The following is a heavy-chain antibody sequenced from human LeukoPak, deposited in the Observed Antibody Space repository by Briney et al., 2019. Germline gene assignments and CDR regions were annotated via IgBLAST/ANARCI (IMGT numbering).Heavy chain of an antibody. CDR2: IYPGDSDI. J-gene: IGHJ4*02. D-gene: IGHD1-26*01. Sequence: GGSLRLSCAASGFTFSSYWIGWVRQMPGKGLEWMGIIYPGDSDIRYSPSFQGQVTFSADKSISTAYLQWSSLKASDTAMYYCARHYSGTYSSPFDYWGQGTLVTVSS. CDR1: GFTFSSYW. CDR3: ARHYSGTYSSPFDY. V-gene: IGHV5-51*01.